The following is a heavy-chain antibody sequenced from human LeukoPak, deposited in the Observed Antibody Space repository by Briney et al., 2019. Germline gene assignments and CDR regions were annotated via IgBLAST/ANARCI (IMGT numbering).Heavy chain of an antibody. V-gene: IGHV4-59*01. CDR1: GGSISSYY. Sequence: SETLSLTRTLSGGSISSYYWSWIRQPPGKGVEWVGYIYYSGSTNYNPSLKSRVTISVDTSKNQFSLKLSSVTAADTAVYYCARGRRYSSSSAAYFQHWGQGPLSPSPQ. CDR3: ARGRRYSSSSAAYFQH. CDR2: IYYSGST. D-gene: IGHD6-6*01. J-gene: IGHJ1*01.